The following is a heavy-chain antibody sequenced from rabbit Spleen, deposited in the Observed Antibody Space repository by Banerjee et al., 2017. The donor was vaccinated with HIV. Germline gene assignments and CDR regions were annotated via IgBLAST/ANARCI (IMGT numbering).Heavy chain of an antibody. CDR1: GFSFSSSDY. CDR3: ARDAGSYDYIDVYFNL. V-gene: IGHV1S45*01. D-gene: IGHD8-1*01. J-gene: IGHJ4*01. CDR2: IYADSSGST. Sequence: QEQLEESGGGLVQPGGSLTLTCTASGFSFSSSDYMCWVRQAPGKGLECIACIYADSSGSTYYASWAKGRSTISKSSSTTVTLQMTSLTAADTATYFCARDAGSYDYIDVYFNLWGPGHPGHRL.